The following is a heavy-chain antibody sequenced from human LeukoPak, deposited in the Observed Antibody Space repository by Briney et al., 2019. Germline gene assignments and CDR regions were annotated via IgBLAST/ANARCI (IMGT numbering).Heavy chain of an antibody. J-gene: IGHJ5*02. V-gene: IGHV4-61*02. D-gene: IGHD3-3*01. CDR3: AKDWSIFGARDWFDP. Sequence: SQTLSLTCTVSGGSISSGSYYWSWIRQSAGKGLEWIGRIYSTGSTSYNPSLTSRVTISRDMSKNQFSLNLSSVTAADTAVYYCAKDWSIFGARDWFDPWGQGILVTVSS. CDR2: IYSTGST. CDR1: GGSISSGSYY.